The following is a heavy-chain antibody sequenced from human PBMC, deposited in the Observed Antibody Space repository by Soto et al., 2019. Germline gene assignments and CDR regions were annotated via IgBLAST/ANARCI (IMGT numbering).Heavy chain of an antibody. CDR3: AAQITTYDILTGYSDY. CDR2: IIPILGTA. J-gene: IGHJ4*02. V-gene: IGHV1-69*13. Sequence: SVKVSCKASGGTFSSYAISWVRQAPGQGLEWMGGIIPILGTANYAQKFQGRVTITADESTSTAYMELSSLRSEDTAVYYCAAQITTYDILTGYSDYWGQGTLVTVSS. CDR1: GGTFSSYA. D-gene: IGHD3-9*01.